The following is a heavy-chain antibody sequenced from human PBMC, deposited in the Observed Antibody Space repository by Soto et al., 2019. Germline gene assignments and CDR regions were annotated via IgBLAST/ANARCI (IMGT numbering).Heavy chain of an antibody. CDR2: ISAYNGNT. J-gene: IGHJ4*02. Sequence: ASVKVSCKASGYTFTSYGISWLRQAPGQGLEWMGWISAYNGNTNYAQKLQGRVTMTTDTSTSTAYMELRSLRSDDTAVYYCARGIKTLHFWSGYYSDYWGQGTLVTVSS. CDR3: ARGIKTLHFWSGYYSDY. D-gene: IGHD3-3*02. CDR1: GYTFTSYG. V-gene: IGHV1-18*01.